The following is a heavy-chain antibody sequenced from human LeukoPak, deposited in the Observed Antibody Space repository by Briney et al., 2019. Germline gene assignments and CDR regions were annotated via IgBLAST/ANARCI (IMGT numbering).Heavy chain of an antibody. V-gene: IGHV3-21*04. CDR3: ARCTASCYANAFDV. CDR1: GFTFSSYS. Sequence: GGSLRLSCAASGFTFSSYSMNWVHQAPGKGLEWVSSISSSSSYIYYADSVKGRFTISRDNAKNSLYLQMNSLRPDDTAVYYCARCTASCYANAFDVWGQGTLLTVSS. CDR2: ISSSSSYI. D-gene: IGHD2-2*01. J-gene: IGHJ3*01.